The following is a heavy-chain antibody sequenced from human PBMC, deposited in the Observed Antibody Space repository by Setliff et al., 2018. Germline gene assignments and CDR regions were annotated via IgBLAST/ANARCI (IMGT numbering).Heavy chain of an antibody. J-gene: IGHJ4*02. CDR1: VFTFDDYA. CDR2: INWNGGSI. D-gene: IGHD4-17*01. Sequence: SLTLSCAASVFTFDDYAMPWLRQAPRKGLEWVSGINWNGGSIGYADSVKGRFTISRDNAKNSLYLLMNSLRAEDTALYSCVRDKGSNYGDNWFDYWGQGTLVTVSS. CDR3: VRDKGSNYGDNWFDY. V-gene: IGHV3-20*04.